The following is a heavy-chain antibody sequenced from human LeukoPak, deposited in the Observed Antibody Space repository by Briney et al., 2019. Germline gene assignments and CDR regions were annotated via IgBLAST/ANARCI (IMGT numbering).Heavy chain of an antibody. D-gene: IGHD3-9*01. CDR3: ARFTSILTGPFDY. Sequence: SESVSLTCTVSGGSISCGGYYWRWIRQHPGKGLEWIGYIYYSGSTYYNPSLKSRVTISVATSKNQFSLKLSSVTAADTAVYYCARFTSILTGPFDYWGQGTLVAVSS. J-gene: IGHJ4*02. CDR2: IYYSGST. V-gene: IGHV4-31*03. CDR1: GGSISCGGYY.